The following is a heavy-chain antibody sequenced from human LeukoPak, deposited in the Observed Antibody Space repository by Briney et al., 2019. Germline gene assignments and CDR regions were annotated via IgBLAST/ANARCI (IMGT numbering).Heavy chain of an antibody. CDR2: ISSTGGTT. CDR1: GITFSSYG. J-gene: IGHJ6*03. V-gene: IGHV3-23*01. CDR3: AKNGDRGAYCTGGTCYPYFYYYMDV. Sequence: GGTLRLSCAASGITFSSYGMSWGRQAPGKGGEGVSSISSTGGTTYYADCVKGRFTIARDKGKNTGYVEMNSRRARDTGIYECAKNGDRGAYCTGGTCYPYFYYYMDVCGKGTTVTI. D-gene: IGHD2-15*01.